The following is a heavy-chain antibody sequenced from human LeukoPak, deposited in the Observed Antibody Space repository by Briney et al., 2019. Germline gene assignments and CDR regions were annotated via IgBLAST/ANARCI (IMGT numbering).Heavy chain of an antibody. J-gene: IGHJ5*02. V-gene: IGHV4-39*07. Sequence: PSETLSLTCTVSGGSISTSNYYWGWIRQPPGKGLEWIGNIFYSGSTYYSPSLRSRVTISLDTSRNQFSLKLNSVTAADTAVYYCARGYWFDPWGQGTLVTVSS. CDR1: GGSISTSNYY. CDR3: ARGYWFDP. CDR2: IFYSGST.